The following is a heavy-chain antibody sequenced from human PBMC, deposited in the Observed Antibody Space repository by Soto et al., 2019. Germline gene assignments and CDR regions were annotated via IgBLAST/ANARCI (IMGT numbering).Heavy chain of an antibody. J-gene: IGHJ3*02. CDR2: ISWNSGSI. V-gene: IGHV3-9*01. Sequence: VQLVESGGGLVQPGRSLRLSCAASGFTFDDYAMHWVRQVPGKGLEWVSGISWNSGSIGYADSVKGRFTISRDNAKNSLYLQMKSLRAEDTALYYCAKDSRSSGWNGAFDIWGQGTMVTVSS. CDR1: GFTFDDYA. D-gene: IGHD6-19*01. CDR3: AKDSRSSGWNGAFDI.